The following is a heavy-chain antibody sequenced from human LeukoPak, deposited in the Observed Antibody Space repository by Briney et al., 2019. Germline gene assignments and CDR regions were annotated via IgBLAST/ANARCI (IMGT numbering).Heavy chain of an antibody. J-gene: IGHJ4*02. Sequence: KSSETLSLTCAVYGGSFSGYYWSWIRQPPGKGLEWIGEINHSGSTNYNPSLKSRVTISVDTSKNQFSLKLSSVTAADTAVYYCARFDFWSGYYKSRVDYWGQGTLVTVSS. CDR2: INHSGST. D-gene: IGHD3-3*01. V-gene: IGHV4-34*01. CDR3: ARFDFWSGYYKSRVDY. CDR1: GGSFSGYY.